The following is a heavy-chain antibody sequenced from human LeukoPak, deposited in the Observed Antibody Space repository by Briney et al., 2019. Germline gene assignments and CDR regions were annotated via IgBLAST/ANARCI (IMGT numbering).Heavy chain of an antibody. Sequence: SETLSLTCAVYGGSLSGYYWNWIRQSPGKGLEWIGEINHSGSTNYNPSLKSRVTISVDTSKNQFSLKLSSVTAADTAVYYCARATLDSRGYYYEGEYWGQGTLVTVSS. CDR2: INHSGST. CDR3: ARATLDSRGYYYEGEY. CDR1: GGSLSGYY. V-gene: IGHV4-34*01. D-gene: IGHD3-22*01. J-gene: IGHJ4*02.